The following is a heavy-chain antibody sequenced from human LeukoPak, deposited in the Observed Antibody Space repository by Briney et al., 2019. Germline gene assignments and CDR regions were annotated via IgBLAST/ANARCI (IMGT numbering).Heavy chain of an antibody. D-gene: IGHD1-14*01. CDR3: ARVGREPNGGFDY. J-gene: IGHJ4*02. V-gene: IGHV4-34*01. CDR2: INHSGST. Sequence: SETLSLTCTVSGGSISSYYWSWIRQPPGKGLEWIGEINHSGSTNYNPSLKSRVTISVDTSKNQFSLKLSSVTAADTAVYYCARVGREPNGGFDYWGQGTLVTVSS. CDR1: GGSISSYY.